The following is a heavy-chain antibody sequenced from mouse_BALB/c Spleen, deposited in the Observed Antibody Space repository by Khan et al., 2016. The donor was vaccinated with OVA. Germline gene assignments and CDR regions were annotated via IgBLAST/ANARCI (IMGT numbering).Heavy chain of an antibody. V-gene: IGHV1S81*02. D-gene: IGHD1-1*01. CDR1: GYTFTSVY. CDR3: SGGGNGSPFTY. J-gene: IGHJ3*01. CDR2: INPNNGGT. Sequence: VQLQESGAELVKPGASVKLSCKASGYTFTSVYIYWVKQRPGQGLEWIGEINPNNGGTNVNEKFKSKATLTADKSSSTAYLELRRLTSEDSAVFYCSGGGNGSPFTYWGQGTLVTVSA.